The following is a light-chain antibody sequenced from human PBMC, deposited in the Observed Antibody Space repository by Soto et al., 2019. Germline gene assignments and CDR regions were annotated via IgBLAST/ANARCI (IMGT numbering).Light chain of an antibody. CDR1: QSVSSSY. J-gene: IGKJ1*01. Sequence: EIVLTQSPCTLSLSPGERATLSCRASQSVSSSYLAWYQQNRGQAPRLLIYGASSRAHGIPDRFGGSGSGTVFTLTISRLEPEDFAVYYCQQYGSSRWTFGQGTKVEIK. CDR2: GAS. V-gene: IGKV3-20*01. CDR3: QQYGSSRWT.